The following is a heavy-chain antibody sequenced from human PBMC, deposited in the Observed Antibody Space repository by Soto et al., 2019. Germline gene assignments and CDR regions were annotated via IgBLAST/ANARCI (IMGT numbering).Heavy chain of an antibody. CDR3: AKDGGYSDSWFGYSDY. D-gene: IGHD6-13*01. V-gene: IGHV3-21*01. J-gene: IGHJ4*02. CDR1: GFTFSDNS. Sequence: EVQLVESGGGLVKPGGSLRLSCAASGFTFSDNSMKWVRQAPGKGLEWVSSISSTSTYIFYADSLKGRFTISRDNAKNSLYLQMNSLRAEDTAVYYCAKDGGYSDSWFGYSDYWGQGTLVTVSS. CDR2: ISSTSTYI.